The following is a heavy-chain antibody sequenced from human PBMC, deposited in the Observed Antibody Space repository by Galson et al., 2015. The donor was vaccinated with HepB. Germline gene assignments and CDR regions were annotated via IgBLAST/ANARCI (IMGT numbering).Heavy chain of an antibody. Sequence: SVKVSCKASGYTFTSYGISWVRQAPGQGLEWMGWISAYNGNTNYAQKLRGRVTMTTDTSTSTAYMELRSLRSDDTAVYYCARDIAPDSTYYYGMDVWGQGTTVTVSS. V-gene: IGHV1-18*04. CDR2: ISAYNGNT. CDR3: ARDIAPDSTYYYGMDV. J-gene: IGHJ6*02. CDR1: GYTFTSYG. D-gene: IGHD6-13*01.